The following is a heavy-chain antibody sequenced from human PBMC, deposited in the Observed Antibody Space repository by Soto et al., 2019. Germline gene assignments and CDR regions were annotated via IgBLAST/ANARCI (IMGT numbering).Heavy chain of an antibody. Sequence: SEPLSLTCNVSGGSVSSGSYYGSWVRQPPGKGLEWIGYIYYSGSTNYNPSLKSRVTISVDTSKNQFSLKLSSVTAADTAVYYCARDRLSSSSGDAFDIWGQGTMVT. CDR2: IYYSGST. V-gene: IGHV4-61*01. CDR3: ARDRLSSSSGDAFDI. J-gene: IGHJ3*02. D-gene: IGHD6-6*01. CDR1: GGSVSSGSYY.